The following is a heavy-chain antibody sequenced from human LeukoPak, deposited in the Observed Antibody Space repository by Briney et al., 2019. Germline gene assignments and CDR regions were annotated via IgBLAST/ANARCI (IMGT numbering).Heavy chain of an antibody. D-gene: IGHD1-26*01. CDR1: CDSLSSSSYY. CDR3: ARHSIVGAAYYYYGMDV. J-gene: IGHJ6*02. V-gene: IGHV4-39*01. CDR2: IYYSGST. Sequence: PSETLSLTCTVSCDSLSSSSYYWGWIRQPPGKGLEWIGSIYYSGSTYYNPTLKSRVTISVDTSKNQFSLKLSSVTAADTAVYYCARHSIVGAAYYYYGMDVWGQGTTVTVSS.